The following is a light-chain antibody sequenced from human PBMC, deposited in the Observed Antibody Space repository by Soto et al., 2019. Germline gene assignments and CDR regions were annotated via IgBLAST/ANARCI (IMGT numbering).Light chain of an antibody. CDR3: SSYTSSTTWV. Sequence: QSVLTQPPSASGSPGQSVTISCTGTSSDVGGYNYVSWFQQHPGKAPKLMIYEVSKRPSGVPDRFSGSRSGNTASLTVSGLPAEDEADYYCSSYTSSTTWVFGGGTKLTVL. CDR2: EVS. V-gene: IGLV2-8*01. J-gene: IGLJ3*02. CDR1: SSDVGGYNY.